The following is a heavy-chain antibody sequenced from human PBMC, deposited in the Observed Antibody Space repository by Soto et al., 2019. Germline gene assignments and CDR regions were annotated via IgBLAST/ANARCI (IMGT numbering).Heavy chain of an antibody. CDR1: GGSISSGGYY. V-gene: IGHV4-31*03. D-gene: IGHD3-22*01. CDR3: ARYRVVIRSGIDY. J-gene: IGHJ4*02. CDR2: IYYSGST. Sequence: PSETLSLTCTVSGGSISSGGYYWSWLRQHPGKGLEWIGYIYYSGSTYYNPSLKSRVTISVDTSKNQFSLKLSSVTAADTAVYYCARYRVVIRSGIDYWGQGTLVTVSS.